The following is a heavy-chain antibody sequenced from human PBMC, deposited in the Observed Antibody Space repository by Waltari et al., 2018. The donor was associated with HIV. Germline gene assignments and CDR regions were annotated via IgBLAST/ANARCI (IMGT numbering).Heavy chain of an antibody. CDR2: LSGSGAST. V-gene: IGHV3-23*01. J-gene: IGHJ4*02. D-gene: IGHD3-22*01. Sequence: EVQLLESGGGLVQPGGSLRLSCAASGFTFSSYAMSWVSQAQGKGLECVSALSGSGASTYYADSVKGRFTISRDNSKNTLYLQMNRLRADDTAVYYCAKDSNYDSSGPIDYWGQGTLVTVSS. CDR1: GFTFSSYA. CDR3: AKDSNYDSSGPIDY.